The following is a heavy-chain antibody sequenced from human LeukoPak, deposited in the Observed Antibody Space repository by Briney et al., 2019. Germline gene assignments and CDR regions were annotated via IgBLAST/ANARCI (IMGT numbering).Heavy chain of an antibody. D-gene: IGHD4-11*01. CDR2: ISSSGDSI. V-gene: IGHV3-48*03. CDR1: AFTFSIYE. CDR3: AKDAQRGFDYSNSLEH. Sequence: PGGSLRLSCAASAFTFSIYEMNWVRQTPGKGLEWLSYISSSGDSINYRDSVKGRFTISRDNFRRTVSLEMNNLRAEDTGVYYCAKDAQRGFDYSNSLEHWGQGSLVIVSS. J-gene: IGHJ5*02.